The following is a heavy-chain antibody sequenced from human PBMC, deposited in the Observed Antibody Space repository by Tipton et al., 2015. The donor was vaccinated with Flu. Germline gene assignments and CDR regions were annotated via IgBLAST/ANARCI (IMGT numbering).Heavy chain of an antibody. CDR2: IYYSGST. CDR1: GGSISSYY. Sequence: LSLTCTVSGGSISSYYWSWIRQPPGKGLEWIGYIYYSGSTNYNPSLKSRVTISVDTSKNQFSLKLSSVTAADTAVYYCAREGSSGYIDYWGQGTLVTVSS. CDR3: AREGSSGYIDY. J-gene: IGHJ4*02. D-gene: IGHD3-22*01. V-gene: IGHV4-59*01.